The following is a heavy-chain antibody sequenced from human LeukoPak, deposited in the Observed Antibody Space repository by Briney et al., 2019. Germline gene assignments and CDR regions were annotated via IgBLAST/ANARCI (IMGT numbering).Heavy chain of an antibody. Sequence: GGSLRLSCAASGFTFSSYWMSWVRKAPGKGLEWVANIKQDGSEKYYVDSVKGRFTISRDNAKNSLYLQMNSLRAEDTAVYYCARYSSGWYLDPFDYWGQGTLVTVSS. D-gene: IGHD6-19*01. CDR1: GFTFSSYW. CDR3: ARYSSGWYLDPFDY. CDR2: IKQDGSEK. J-gene: IGHJ4*02. V-gene: IGHV3-7*01.